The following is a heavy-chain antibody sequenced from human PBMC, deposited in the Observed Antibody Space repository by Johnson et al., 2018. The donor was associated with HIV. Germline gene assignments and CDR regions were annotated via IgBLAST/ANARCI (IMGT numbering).Heavy chain of an antibody. V-gene: IGHV3-30*02. CDR2: IRNDGINK. D-gene: IGHD2-8*02. Sequence: QVQLVESGGGVVQPGGSLRLSCAASAFTFSSYGMHWVRQAPGKGLEWVAFIRNDGINKYYADSVKGRFTISRDNSKNTLYLQMNSLRTEDTAVYYCARDGVIVLVVYAMPDAFDIWGQGTIVTVSS. CDR3: ARDGVIVLVVYAMPDAFDI. J-gene: IGHJ3*02. CDR1: AFTFSSYG.